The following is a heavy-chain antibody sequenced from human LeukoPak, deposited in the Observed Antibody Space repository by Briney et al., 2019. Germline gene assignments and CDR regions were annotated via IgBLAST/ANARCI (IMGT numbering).Heavy chain of an antibody. J-gene: IGHJ4*02. CDR2: IRYDGSNK. CDR3: AKDREGGFWSGYWYYFDY. D-gene: IGHD3-3*01. V-gene: IGHV3-30*02. Sequence: GGSLRLSCAASGFTFSSYGMHWVRQAPGKGLEWVAFIRYDGSNKYYADSVKGRFTISRDNSKNTLYLQMNSLRAEDTAVYYCAKDREGGFWSGYWYYFDYWGQGTLVTVSS. CDR1: GFTFSSYG.